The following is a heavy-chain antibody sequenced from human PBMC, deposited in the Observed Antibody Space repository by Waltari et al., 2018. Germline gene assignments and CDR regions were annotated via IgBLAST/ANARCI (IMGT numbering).Heavy chain of an antibody. CDR1: GFDVRYHD. Sequence: EVRLAESGGSLVKPGGSLRLPCPAYGFDVRYHDMKWVRQAPGTGLEWVSSIGGTHSNIFYADSVKGRFTVSRDNAKNSLYFQMDNLRAEDSGLYYCTRDLYGSGGDWFDPWGQGTLVTVSS. J-gene: IGHJ5*02. D-gene: IGHD3-10*01. CDR3: TRDLYGSGGDWFDP. CDR2: IGGTHSNI. V-gene: IGHV3-21*01.